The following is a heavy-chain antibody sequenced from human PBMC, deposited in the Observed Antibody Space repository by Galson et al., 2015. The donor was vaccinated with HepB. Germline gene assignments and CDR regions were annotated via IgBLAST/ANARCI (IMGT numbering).Heavy chain of an antibody. J-gene: IGHJ4*02. D-gene: IGHD3-10*01. CDR3: ARLSNQLLWFGESIFDY. V-gene: IGHV3-7*03. CDR1: GFTFSSYW. Sequence: SLRLSCAASGFTFSSYWMSWVRQAPGKGLEWVANIKQDGSEKYYVDSVKGRFTISRDNAKNSPYLQMNSLRAEDTAVYYCARLSNQLLWFGESIFDYWGQGTLVTVSS. CDR2: IKQDGSEK.